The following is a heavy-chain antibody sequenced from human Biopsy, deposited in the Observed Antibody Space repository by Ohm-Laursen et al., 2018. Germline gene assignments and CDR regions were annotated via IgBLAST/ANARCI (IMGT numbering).Heavy chain of an antibody. D-gene: IGHD2-15*01. CDR1: GFTFSSYG. CDR3: ARAGRYCSGGGCYSWFDS. J-gene: IGHJ5*01. CDR2: IRDKANSYTT. V-gene: IGHV3-72*01. Sequence: SLRLSCATSGFTFSSYGMHWVRQAPGKGLEWVGRIRDKANSYTTDYAASVKGRFTISRDDSKNSLYLQMNSLKTEDTALYYCARAGRYCSGGGCYSWFDSWGQGTLLTVSS.